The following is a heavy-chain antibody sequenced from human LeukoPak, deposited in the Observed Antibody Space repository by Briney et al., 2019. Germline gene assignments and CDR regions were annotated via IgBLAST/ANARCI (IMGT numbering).Heavy chain of an antibody. CDR1: GYTFTDYF. CDR2: INPITGDT. CDR3: AREACCSSTSCHNDY. J-gene: IGHJ4*02. D-gene: IGHD2-2*02. V-gene: IGHV1-2*02. Sequence: GASVKVSCKASGYTFTDYFIHWVRQAPGHGLEWVGWINPITGDTNYAQKFQGRVTVTRDTSIRTAYMEVSRLRFDDSALYFCAREACCSSTSCHNDYWGQGTLVTVSS.